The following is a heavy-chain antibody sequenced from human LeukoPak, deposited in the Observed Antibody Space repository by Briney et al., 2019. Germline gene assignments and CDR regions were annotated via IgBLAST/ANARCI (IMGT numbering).Heavy chain of an antibody. CDR3: ARIQAPFSGYFDY. J-gene: IGHJ4*02. D-gene: IGHD3-22*01. CDR2: IYYSGST. V-gene: IGHV4-39*07. CDR1: GGSISSYY. Sequence: SETLSLTCTVSGGSISSYYWGWVRQPPGKGLEWIGSIYYSGSTYYNPSLKSRVTISVDTSKNQFSLKLSSVTAADTAVYYCARIQAPFSGYFDYWGQGTLVTVSS.